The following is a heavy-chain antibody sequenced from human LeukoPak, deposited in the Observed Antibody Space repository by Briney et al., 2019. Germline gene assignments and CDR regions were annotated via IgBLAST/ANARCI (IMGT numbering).Heavy chain of an antibody. D-gene: IGHD3-22*01. CDR2: VSSGGHI. V-gene: IGHV3-21*01. J-gene: IGHJ4*02. CDR1: GFTFSSYG. CDR3: ARDQDGGKYYYESSGYSH. Sequence: PGESLRLSCAASGFTFSSYGLNWVRQAPGKGLEWVSTVSSGGHIYYEDSVKGRFTISRDNAKNSLYLQMNSLRAGDTAVYYCARDQDGGKYYYESSGYSHWGQGILVTVSS.